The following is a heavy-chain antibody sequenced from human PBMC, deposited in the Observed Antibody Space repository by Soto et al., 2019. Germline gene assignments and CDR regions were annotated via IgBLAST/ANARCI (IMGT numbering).Heavy chain of an antibody. CDR3: ATRSPAFDY. CDR2: ITTDKGKT. CDR1: GYTFTSYG. V-gene: IGHV1-18*01. Sequence: SVKVSCQTSGYTFTSYGISWVRQAPGQGLEWMGWITTDKGKTTYAQKFQGRVTMTTDTPTSTAYMELRSLRSDDTAVYYCATRSPAFDYWGQGTLVTVSS. J-gene: IGHJ4*02.